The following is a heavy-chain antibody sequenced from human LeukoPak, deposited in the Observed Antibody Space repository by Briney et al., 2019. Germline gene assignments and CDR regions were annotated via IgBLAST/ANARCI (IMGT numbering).Heavy chain of an antibody. J-gene: IGHJ4*02. V-gene: IGHV3-48*03. CDR2: ISGSGSTI. CDR1: GFTFRSYE. Sequence: GGSLRLSCAASGFTFRSYEMNWVRQAPGKGLEWVSYISGSGSTIYYADSVKGRFTISRDNAKNSLYLQMNSLRAEDTAVYYCAKGSLVRFTDYWGQGTLVTVSS. D-gene: IGHD3-3*01. CDR3: AKGSLVRFTDY.